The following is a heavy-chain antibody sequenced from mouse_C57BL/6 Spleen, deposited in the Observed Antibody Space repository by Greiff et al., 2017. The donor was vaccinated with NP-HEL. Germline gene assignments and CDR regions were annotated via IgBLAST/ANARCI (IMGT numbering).Heavy chain of an antibody. CDR1: GFTFSSYA. Sequence: EVKLVESGEGLVKPGGSLKLSCAASGFTFSSYAMSWVRQTPEKRLEWVAYISSGGDYIYYADTVKGRFPISRDNARNTLYLQMSSLKSEDTAMYYCTRDEGYGSSYWGQGTLVTVSA. J-gene: IGHJ3*01. D-gene: IGHD1-1*01. CDR3: TRDEGYGSSY. CDR2: ISSGGDYI. V-gene: IGHV5-9-1*02.